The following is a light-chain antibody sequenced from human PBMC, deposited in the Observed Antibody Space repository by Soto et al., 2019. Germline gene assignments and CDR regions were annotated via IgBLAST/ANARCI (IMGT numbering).Light chain of an antibody. V-gene: IGLV1-40*01. CDR2: GNS. Sequence: QPVLTQPPSVSGAPRQRVTISCTGSSSNIGAGYDVHWYQQLPGTAPKLLIYGNSNRPSGVPDRFSGSKSGTSASLAITGLQAEDEADYYCQSYDSSLSGSVVFGGGTKLTVL. CDR3: QSYDSSLSGSVV. CDR1: SSNIGAGYD. J-gene: IGLJ2*01.